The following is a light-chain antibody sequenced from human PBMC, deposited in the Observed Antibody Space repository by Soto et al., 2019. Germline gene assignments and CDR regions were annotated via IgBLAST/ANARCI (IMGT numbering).Light chain of an antibody. J-gene: IGLJ1*01. CDR1: SSDVGAYNY. Sequence: QSALTQPPSASGSPGQSVTISCTGTSSDVGAYNYVSWYQQHPGKAPKVMIYEVSKRPSGVRDRFSGSKSGNTASLTVSGLQAEDEAEYYCSSYAGTNRVFGTGTKLTVL. CDR3: SSYAGTNRV. V-gene: IGLV2-8*01. CDR2: EVS.